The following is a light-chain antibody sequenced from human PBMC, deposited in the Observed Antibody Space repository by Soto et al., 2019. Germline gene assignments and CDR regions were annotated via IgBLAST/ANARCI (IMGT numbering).Light chain of an antibody. Sequence: EIVLTQSPGTLSLSPGERATLSCISSQSVSSSFLAWYQQKVGQAPRLLIYGASSRATGIPDRFSGSGSGTDFTLTISRLEPEDFAVYYCQQYGSSPRTFGQGTRLEIK. CDR3: QQYGSSPRT. CDR2: GAS. CDR1: QSVSSSF. V-gene: IGKV3-20*01. J-gene: IGKJ5*01.